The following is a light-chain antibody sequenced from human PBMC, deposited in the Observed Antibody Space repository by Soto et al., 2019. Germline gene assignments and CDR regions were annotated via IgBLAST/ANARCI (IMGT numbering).Light chain of an antibody. CDR1: QSVSSSY. CDR3: QQYGSSPPQT. Sequence: EIVLTQSPGTLSLSPGERAALSCRASQSVSSSYLAWYQHKPGQAPRLLIYGTSTRATGIPDRFSGSGSGTDFTLTISRLEPEDFAVYYCQQYGSSPPQTFGLGTKLEIK. V-gene: IGKV3-20*01. CDR2: GTS. J-gene: IGKJ2*01.